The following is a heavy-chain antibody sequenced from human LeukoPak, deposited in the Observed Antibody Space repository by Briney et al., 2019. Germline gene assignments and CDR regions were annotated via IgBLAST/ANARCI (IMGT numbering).Heavy chain of an antibody. CDR2: IYHSGST. D-gene: IGHD3-22*01. V-gene: IGHV4-38-2*02. Sequence: ASETPSLTCTVSGYSISSGYYWGWIRQPPGKGLEWIGSIYHSGSTYYNPSLKSRVTISVDTSKNQFSLKLSSVTAADTAVYFCARGPYSYDSSGAFDIWGQGTMVTVSS. J-gene: IGHJ3*02. CDR3: ARGPYSYDSSGAFDI. CDR1: GYSISSGYY.